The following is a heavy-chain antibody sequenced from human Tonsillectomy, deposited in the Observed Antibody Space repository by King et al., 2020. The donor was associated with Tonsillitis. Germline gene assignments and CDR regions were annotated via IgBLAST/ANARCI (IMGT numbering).Heavy chain of an antibody. Sequence: VQLQESGPGLVKPPETLSLTCTVSGGSISNYHWSWIRQPPGKGLEWIGCSYYSGGTNYNPSLKSRVTLSVDTSKNQFSLKLSSVTAADTAVYYCAGVISPYDPFHIWGQGTMVTVSS. D-gene: IGHD2-21*01. J-gene: IGHJ3*02. CDR3: AGVISPYDPFHI. CDR1: GGSISNYH. CDR2: SYYSGGT. V-gene: IGHV4-59*01.